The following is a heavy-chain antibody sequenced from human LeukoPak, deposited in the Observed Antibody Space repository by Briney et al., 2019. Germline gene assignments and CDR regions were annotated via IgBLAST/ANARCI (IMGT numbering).Heavy chain of an antibody. D-gene: IGHD3-22*01. CDR3: AKPLVNYYDSSGYYGFDY. Sequence: GGSLRLSCAASGFTFSSHGMHWVRQAPGKGLEWVAVISYDGSNKYYADSVKGRFTISRDNSKNTLYLQMNSLRAEDTAVYYCAKPLVNYYDSSGYYGFDYWGQGTLVTVSS. CDR1: GFTFSSHG. CDR2: ISYDGSNK. V-gene: IGHV3-30*18. J-gene: IGHJ4*02.